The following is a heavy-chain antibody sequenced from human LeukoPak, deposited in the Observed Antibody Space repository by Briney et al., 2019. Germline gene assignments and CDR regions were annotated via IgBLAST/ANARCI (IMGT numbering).Heavy chain of an antibody. CDR2: ISSSSSYI. Sequence: LSLTCAVYGGSFSGYYWSWIRQPPGKGLEWVSYISSSSSYIYYADSVKGRFTISRDNAKNSLYLQMNSLRAEDTAVYYCARVIVFRGYMDVWGKGTTVTVSS. CDR3: ARVIVFRGYMDV. D-gene: IGHD1-26*01. J-gene: IGHJ6*03. V-gene: IGHV3-11*06. CDR1: GGSFSGYY.